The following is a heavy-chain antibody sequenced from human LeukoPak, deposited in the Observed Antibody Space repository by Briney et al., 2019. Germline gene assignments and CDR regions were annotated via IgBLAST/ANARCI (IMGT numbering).Heavy chain of an antibody. CDR3: ARSDTVTIFDY. D-gene: IGHD4-17*01. J-gene: IGHJ4*02. Sequence: SGPTLVHPIQTLTLTCTFSGFSLSTGGMCVHWIRQPLGKAPEWLGRIDWSDNKYYSTSLKTRLSVSKDTSKNQVVLTMANMDPVDTATYYCARSDTVTIFDYWGQGTLVTVSS. CDR2: IDWSDNK. CDR1: GFSLSTGGMC. V-gene: IGHV2-70*11.